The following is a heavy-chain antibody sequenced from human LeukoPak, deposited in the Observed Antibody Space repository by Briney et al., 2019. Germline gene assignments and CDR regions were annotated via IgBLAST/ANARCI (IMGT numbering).Heavy chain of an antibody. D-gene: IGHD2-2*01. CDR2: ISYDGSNK. J-gene: IGHJ4*02. V-gene: IGHV3-30*04. CDR3: ARGRGDCSSTSCYVSVYFDY. Sequence: GGSLRLSCAASGFTFSSYAMHWVRQAPGKGLEWVAVISYDGSNKYYADSVKGRFTISRDNSKNTLYLQMNSLRAEDTAVYYCARGRGDCSSTSCYVSVYFDYWGQGTLVTISS. CDR1: GFTFSSYA.